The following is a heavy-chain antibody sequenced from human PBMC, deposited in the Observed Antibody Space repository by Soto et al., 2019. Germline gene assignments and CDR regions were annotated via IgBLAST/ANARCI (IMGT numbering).Heavy chain of an antibody. CDR2: INAGNGNT. Sequence: QVQLVQSGAEVKKPGASVKVSCKASGYTFTSYAMHWVRQAPGQRLEWMGWINAGNGNTKYSQKFQGRVTITRDTSXSXXYMELSSLRSEDTAVYYCARAGVDIVVVVAAAFDYWGQGTLVTVSS. CDR3: ARAGVDIVVVVAAAFDY. CDR1: GYTFTSYA. V-gene: IGHV1-3*01. D-gene: IGHD2-15*01. J-gene: IGHJ4*02.